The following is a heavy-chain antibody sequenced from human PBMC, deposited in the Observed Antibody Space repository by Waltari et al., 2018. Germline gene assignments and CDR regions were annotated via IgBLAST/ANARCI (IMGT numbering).Heavy chain of an antibody. Sequence: EVQLVQSGAEVKKPGESLKISCKGSGYSFTSYWIGWVRQMPGKGLEWMGIIYPGDSDTRYSPSIQGQVTISADNSISTAYLQWSSLKASNTAMYYCARRYTYYYGSGTNLGAFDIWGQGTMVTVSS. CDR2: IYPGDSDT. D-gene: IGHD3-10*01. CDR1: GYSFTSYW. J-gene: IGHJ3*02. V-gene: IGHV5-51*03. CDR3: ARRYTYYYGSGTNLGAFDI.